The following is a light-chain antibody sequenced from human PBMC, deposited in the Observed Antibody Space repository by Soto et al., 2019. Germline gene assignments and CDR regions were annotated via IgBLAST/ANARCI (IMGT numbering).Light chain of an antibody. V-gene: IGKV2-28*01. Sequence: EIVMTQSPLPLSVSTGEPASISCRSSHSLLYNITSNYVGWYVQKPGQSTQLLFYVGSNRAPGVPDRFSGSGSGTDFTLKINRVEAEDVGTYYCMQALQSLTFGQGTRLEIK. CDR3: MQALQSLT. J-gene: IGKJ5*01. CDR2: VGS. CDR1: HSLLYNITSNY.